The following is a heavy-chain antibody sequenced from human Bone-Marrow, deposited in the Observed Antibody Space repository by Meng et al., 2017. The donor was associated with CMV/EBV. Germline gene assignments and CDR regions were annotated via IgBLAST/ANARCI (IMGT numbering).Heavy chain of an antibody. CDR1: GFTFSSYA. J-gene: IGHJ4*02. CDR3: EKADYSFDY. CDR2: ISGSGGST. Sequence: GESPKISCAASGFTFSSYAMSWVRQAPGKGLEWGSAISGSGGSTYYADSVKGRFTISRDNSKNTLYLQMNSLRAEDTAVYYCEKADYSFDYWGQGTLVTVSS. V-gene: IGHV3-23*01.